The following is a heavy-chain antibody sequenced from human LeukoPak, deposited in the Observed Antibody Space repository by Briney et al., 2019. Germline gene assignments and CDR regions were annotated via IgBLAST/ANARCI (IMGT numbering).Heavy chain of an antibody. CDR1: GGSISSSSYY. CDR3: ARDITSGWFNYYYYGMDV. J-gene: IGHJ6*02. CDR2: IYYSGST. D-gene: IGHD6-19*01. V-gene: IGHV4-39*07. Sequence: SETLSLTCTVSGGSISSSSYYWGWIRQPPGKGLEWIGSIYYSGSTYYNPSLKSRVTISVDTSKNQFSLKLSSVTAADTAVYYCARDITSGWFNYYYYGMDVWGQGTTVTVSS.